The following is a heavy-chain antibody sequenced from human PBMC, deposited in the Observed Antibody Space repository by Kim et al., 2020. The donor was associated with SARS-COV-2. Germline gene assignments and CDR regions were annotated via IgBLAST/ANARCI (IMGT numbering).Heavy chain of an antibody. J-gene: IGHJ6*02. CDR2: IYYSGST. CDR1: GGSVSSGSYY. V-gene: IGHV4-61*03. CDR3: ARDRPLPRTDYDFWSGSRQPNYGMDV. D-gene: IGHD3-3*01. Sequence: SETLSLTCTVSGGSVSSGSYYWSWIRQPPGKGLEWIGYIYYSGSTNYNPSLKSRVTISVDTSKNHFSLTLSSVTAADTAVYYCARDRPLPRTDYDFWSGSRQPNYGMDVWGQGTTVSVSS.